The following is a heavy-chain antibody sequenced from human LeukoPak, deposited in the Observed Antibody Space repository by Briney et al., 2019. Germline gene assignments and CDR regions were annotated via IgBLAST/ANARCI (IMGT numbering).Heavy chain of an antibody. V-gene: IGHV1-69*06. CDR2: IIPIFGTA. CDR3: ARGGITMVRGVRRGAYYFDY. Sequence: SVKVSCKASGGTFSSYAISWMRQAPGQGLEWMGGIIPIFGTANYAQKFQGRVTITADKSTSTAYMELSSLRSEDTAVYYCARGGITMVRGVRRGAYYFDYWGQGTLVTVSS. CDR1: GGTFSSYA. D-gene: IGHD3-10*01. J-gene: IGHJ4*02.